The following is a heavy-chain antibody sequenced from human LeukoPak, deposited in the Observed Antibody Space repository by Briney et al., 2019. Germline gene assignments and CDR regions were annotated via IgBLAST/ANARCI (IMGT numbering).Heavy chain of an antibody. CDR1: GYSFTSYW. CDR2: IYPGDSDT. V-gene: IGHV5-51*01. J-gene: IGHJ4*02. CDR3: ARQMEGSTGTFVY. D-gene: IGHD1-7*01. Sequence: GESLKISCKGSGYSFTSYWIGWVRQLPGKGLEWMGIIYPGDSDTGYSPSFQGQVTISADKSISTAYLQWSSLKASDTAMYYCARQMEGSTGTFVYWGQGTLVTVSS.